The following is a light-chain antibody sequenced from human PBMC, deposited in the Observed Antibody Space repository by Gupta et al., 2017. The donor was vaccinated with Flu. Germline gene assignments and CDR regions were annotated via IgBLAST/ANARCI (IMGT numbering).Light chain of an antibody. J-gene: IGLJ2*01. CDR1: SSNIGSNP. Sequence: QSVLTQPPSASGTPGQRVTISCSGSSSNIGSNPVNRYQQLPGTAPKLLIYSNNQRPSWVPDRFSGSKSGTSASLAISGLQSEDEADYYCAAWEDSLNGVFGGGTKLTVL. CDR2: SNN. V-gene: IGLV1-44*01. CDR3: AAWEDSLNGV.